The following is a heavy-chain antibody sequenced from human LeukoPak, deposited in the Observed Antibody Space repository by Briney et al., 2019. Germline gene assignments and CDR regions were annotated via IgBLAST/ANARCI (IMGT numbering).Heavy chain of an antibody. Sequence: GGSLRLSCAASGFTFSSYWMSWVRQAPGKGLEWVANIKQDGSEKYYVDSVKGRFTISRDNAKNPLYLQMNSLRAEDTAVYYCARGDDSSGYYPDHFDYWGQGTLVTVSS. CDR3: ARGDDSSGYYPDHFDY. D-gene: IGHD3-22*01. J-gene: IGHJ4*02. CDR1: GFTFSSYW. CDR2: IKQDGSEK. V-gene: IGHV3-7*01.